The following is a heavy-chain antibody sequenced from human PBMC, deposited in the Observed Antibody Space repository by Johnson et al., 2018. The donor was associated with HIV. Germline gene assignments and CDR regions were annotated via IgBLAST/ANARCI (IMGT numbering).Heavy chain of an antibody. CDR2: ISWNSGSI. J-gene: IGHJ3*02. D-gene: IGHD3-10*01. CDR1: GFIFSDHY. Sequence: VQLVESGGGLVQPGGSLRLSCVASGFIFSDHYMEWVSGISWNSGSIGYADSVKGRFTISRDNVKNTMYLQMNSLRAEDTAVYYCTTGASCAYETWGQGTMVTFSS. V-gene: IGHV3-9*01. CDR3: TTGASCAYET.